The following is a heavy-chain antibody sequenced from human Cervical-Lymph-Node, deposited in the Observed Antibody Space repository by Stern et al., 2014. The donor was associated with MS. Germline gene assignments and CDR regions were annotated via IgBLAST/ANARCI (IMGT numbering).Heavy chain of an antibody. Sequence: VQLVESGAEVKKPGSSVKVTCKTSGGNFSDFAITWVRQAPGQGLEWMGGIIPFFETAHYAQHFRGRVNFTAAKSTNTAYMELTSLTSDDTAVYYCAKDEPSHGTSGHPHFDVWGQGTMLTVSS. V-gene: IGHV1-69*06. D-gene: IGHD2-8*01. CDR1: GGNFSDFA. CDR2: IIPFFETA. CDR3: AKDEPSHGTSGHPHFDV. J-gene: IGHJ3*01.